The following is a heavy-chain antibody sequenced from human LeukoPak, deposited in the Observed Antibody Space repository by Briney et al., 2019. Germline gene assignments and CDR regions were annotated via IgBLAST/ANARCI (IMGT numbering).Heavy chain of an antibody. CDR1: GFTFSSHA. CDR2: ISGSDGTT. D-gene: IGHD6-19*01. V-gene: IGHV3-23*01. CDR3: TKNHRIAVAARDAFDL. J-gene: IGHJ3*01. Sequence: GGSLRLSCAASGFTFSSHAMSWVRQAPGKGLEWVSVISGSDGTTYYADSVRGRFSISRDSSKNTLYLHMNNLRADDTALYYCTKNHRIAVAARDAFDLWGQGTVVTVSS.